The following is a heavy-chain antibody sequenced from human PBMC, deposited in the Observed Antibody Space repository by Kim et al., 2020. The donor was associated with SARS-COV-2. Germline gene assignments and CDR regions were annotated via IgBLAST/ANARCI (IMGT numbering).Heavy chain of an antibody. CDR2: IYYSGST. CDR1: GGSISSGGYY. Sequence: SETLSLTCTVSGGSISSGGYYWSWIRQHPGKDLEWNGYIYYSGSTYYNPSLKSRVTISVDTSKNQFSLKLSSVTAADTAVYYCARGASIPIFGVVILGGAFDPWGQGSLVTVSS. V-gene: IGHV4-31*03. D-gene: IGHD3-3*01. J-gene: IGHJ5*02. CDR3: ARGASIPIFGVVILGGAFDP.